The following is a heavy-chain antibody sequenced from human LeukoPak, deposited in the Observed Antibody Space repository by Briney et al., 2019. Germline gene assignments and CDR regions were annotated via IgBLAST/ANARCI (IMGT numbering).Heavy chain of an antibody. CDR2: IKQDGSEK. V-gene: IGHV3-7*01. Sequence: GGSLRLSCAASGFTFSSYWMSWVRQAPGKGLEWVANIKQDGSEKYYVDSVKGRFTISRDNAKNSLYLQMNSLRAEDTAAYYCATFPYYYDSSAYWGQGTLVTVSS. CDR1: GFTFSSYW. J-gene: IGHJ4*02. CDR3: ATFPYYYDSSAY. D-gene: IGHD3-22*01.